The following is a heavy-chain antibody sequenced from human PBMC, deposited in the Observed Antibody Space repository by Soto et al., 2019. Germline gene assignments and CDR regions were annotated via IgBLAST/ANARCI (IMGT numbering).Heavy chain of an antibody. D-gene: IGHD5-18*01. Sequence: QVQLVESGGGVVQPGRSLRLSCAASGFTFSSYGMHWVRQAPGKGLEWVAVISNDGSKKYYADSVKGRFTISRDNSKNTLYLQMNSLRAEDTALYYCAKDSGTAMVTSYYCYGMDVWGQGTTVTVSS. J-gene: IGHJ6*02. CDR1: GFTFSSYG. CDR3: AKDSGTAMVTSYYCYGMDV. V-gene: IGHV3-30*18. CDR2: ISNDGSKK.